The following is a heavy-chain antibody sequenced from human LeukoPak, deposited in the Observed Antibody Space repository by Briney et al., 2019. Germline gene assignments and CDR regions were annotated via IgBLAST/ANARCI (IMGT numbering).Heavy chain of an antibody. CDR3: VRDRANNWNYEWGY. D-gene: IGHD1-7*01. V-gene: IGHV3-53*01. CDR1: GFTVSSNS. CDR2: IYSDNT. Sequence: GGSLRLSCTVSGFTVSSNSMSWVRQAPGKGLEWVSFIYSDNTHYSDSVKGRFTISRDNSKNTLCLQMNSLRAEDTAVYYCVRDRANNWNYEWGYWGQGTLVTVSS. J-gene: IGHJ4*02.